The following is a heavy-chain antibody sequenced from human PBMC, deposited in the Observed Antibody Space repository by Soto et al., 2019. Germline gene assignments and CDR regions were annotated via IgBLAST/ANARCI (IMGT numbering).Heavy chain of an antibody. CDR2: ISDSGANT. CDR1: GFTFSSYA. V-gene: IGHV3-23*01. J-gene: IGHJ6*02. Sequence: QPGGSLRLSCAASGFTFSSYAMSWVRQAPGKGLEWVSTISDSGANTYYADSVKGRFTISRDSSKSTLYLQMNSLRAEDTAVYFCAKWGNDWGYYFGLHVWGQGTTVTVSS. D-gene: IGHD7-27*01. CDR3: AKWGNDWGYYFGLHV.